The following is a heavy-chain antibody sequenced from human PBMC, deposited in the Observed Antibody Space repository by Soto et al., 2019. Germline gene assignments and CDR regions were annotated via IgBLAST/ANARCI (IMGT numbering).Heavy chain of an antibody. V-gene: IGHV1-18*01. CDR2: ISAYNGNT. J-gene: IGHJ4*02. CDR3: SSSLLVGYGREGVSD. D-gene: IGHD5-18*01. Sequence: QVQLVQSGAEVKKPGASVKVSCKASGYTFTSYGISWVRQAPGQGLEWMGWISAYNGNTNYAQKLQGRVTMTTATSTSTAYMELRRLRPDDTAVYYCSSSLLVGYGREGVSDWGQGTLVTVSS. CDR1: GYTFTSYG.